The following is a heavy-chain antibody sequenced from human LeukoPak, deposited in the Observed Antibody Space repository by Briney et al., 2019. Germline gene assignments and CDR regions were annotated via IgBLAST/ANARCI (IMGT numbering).Heavy chain of an antibody. CDR1: GGSISTYC. D-gene: IGHD3-3*01. V-gene: IGHV4-59*01. CDR3: VRSDDSWSGYYGY. Sequence: SETLSLTCAVSGGSISTYCWSWIRQPPGKGLEWIGYIFYSGSTNYNPSLKNRVTISVDTSKNQFSLKLSSVTAADTAVYYCVRSDDSWSGYYGYWGQGTLVTVSS. CDR2: IFYSGST. J-gene: IGHJ4*02.